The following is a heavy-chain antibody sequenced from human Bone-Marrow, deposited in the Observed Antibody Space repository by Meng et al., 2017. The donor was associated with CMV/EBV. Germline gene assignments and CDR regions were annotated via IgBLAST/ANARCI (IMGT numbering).Heavy chain of an antibody. CDR1: GYSISSGYY. CDR3: ARRLTYYYDSSGYYSNWYFDL. Sequence: SETLSLTCTVSGYSISSGYYWSWIRQHPGKGLEWIGYIYYSGSTYYNPSLKSRVTISVDTSKNQFSLKLSSVTAADTAVYYCARRLTYYYDSSGYYSNWYFDLWGRGTLVTVSS. V-gene: IGHV4-31*03. CDR2: IYYSGST. D-gene: IGHD3-22*01. J-gene: IGHJ2*01.